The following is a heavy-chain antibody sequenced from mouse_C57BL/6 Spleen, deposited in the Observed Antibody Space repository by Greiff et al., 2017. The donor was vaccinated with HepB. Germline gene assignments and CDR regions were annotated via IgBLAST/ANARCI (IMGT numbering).Heavy chain of an antibody. CDR1: GYTFTSYW. Sequence: VQLQQPGAELVKPGASVKMSCKASGYTFTSYWITWVKQRPGQGLEWIGDIYPGSGSTNYNEKFKSKATLTVDTSSSTAYMQLSSLTSEDAAVYYCASNRFYYDYDGWFADWGRGTLVTVSA. D-gene: IGHD2-4*01. CDR2: IYPGSGST. CDR3: ASNRFYYDYDGWFAD. V-gene: IGHV1-55*01. J-gene: IGHJ3*01.